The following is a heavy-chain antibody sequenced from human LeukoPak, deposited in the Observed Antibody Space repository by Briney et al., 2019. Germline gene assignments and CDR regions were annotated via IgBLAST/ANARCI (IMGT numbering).Heavy chain of an antibody. CDR3: ARDAGLAVADY. J-gene: IGHJ4*02. Sequence: PGGSLRLSCAASGFTFSSYWMSWVRQAPGKGLEWVANIKQDGSEKYYVDSVKGRFTISRDNAKNSLYLQMNSLRAKDTAVYYCARDAGLAVADYWGQGTLVTVSS. V-gene: IGHV3-7*05. CDR2: IKQDGSEK. D-gene: IGHD6-19*01. CDR1: GFTFSSYW.